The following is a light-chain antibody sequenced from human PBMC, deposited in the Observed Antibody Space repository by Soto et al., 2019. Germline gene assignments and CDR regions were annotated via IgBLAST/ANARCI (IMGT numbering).Light chain of an antibody. Sequence: EAVLTQSPGTLSLSPGERANFSCRASQSVRSSYVAWYQQKPGQAPRLLIYGAFRRATGIPDRFSGSWSGTDFTLTINRLEPEDFAVYYCQQYGTSFTFGPGTKVDIK. CDR3: QQYGTSFT. V-gene: IGKV3-20*01. CDR1: QSVRSSY. CDR2: GAF. J-gene: IGKJ3*01.